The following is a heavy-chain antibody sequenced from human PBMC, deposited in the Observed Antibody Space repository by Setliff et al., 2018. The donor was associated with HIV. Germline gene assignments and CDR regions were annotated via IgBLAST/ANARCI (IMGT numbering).Heavy chain of an antibody. Sequence: PGGSLSLSCAASGFTFSNAWMNGVRRAPGKGLEWVGRIKSKTDGGTTDYAAPVNGRFTISRDDSNNTLFLQMNSLKTEDTGVYYCARGDYPLDYWGQGTLVTVSP. V-gene: IGHV3-15*01. CDR3: ARGDYPLDY. CDR2: IKSKTDGGTT. J-gene: IGHJ4*02. D-gene: IGHD4-17*01. CDR1: GFTFSNAW.